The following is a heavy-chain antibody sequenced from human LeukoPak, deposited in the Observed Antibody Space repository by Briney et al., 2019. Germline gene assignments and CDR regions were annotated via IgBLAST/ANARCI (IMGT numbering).Heavy chain of an antibody. CDR1: GYTFTGYY. Sequence: ASVKVSCKASGYTFTGYYMHWVRQAPGQGLEWMGWINPNSGGTNYAQKFQGWVTMTRDTSTSTVYMELSSLRSDDTAVYYCARGALWYDSSGYYYLWGQGTLVTVSS. J-gene: IGHJ5*02. D-gene: IGHD3-22*01. V-gene: IGHV1-2*04. CDR3: ARGALWYDSSGYYYL. CDR2: INPNSGGT.